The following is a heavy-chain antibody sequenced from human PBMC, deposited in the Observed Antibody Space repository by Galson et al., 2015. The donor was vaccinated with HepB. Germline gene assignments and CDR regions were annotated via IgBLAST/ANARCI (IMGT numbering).Heavy chain of an antibody. CDR1: GFTFSSYG. J-gene: IGHJ4*02. CDR3: AREQVEVVPAAKDY. V-gene: IGHV3-30*03. Sequence: SLRLSCAASGFTFSSYGMHWVRQAPGKGLEWVAVISYDGSNKYYADSVKGRFTISRDNSKNTLYLQMNSLRAEDTAVYYCAREQVEVVPAAKDYWGQGTLVTVSS. CDR2: ISYDGSNK. D-gene: IGHD2-2*01.